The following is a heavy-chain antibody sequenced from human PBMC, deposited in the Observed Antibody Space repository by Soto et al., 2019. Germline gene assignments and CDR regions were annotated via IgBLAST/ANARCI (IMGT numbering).Heavy chain of an antibody. J-gene: IGHJ5*02. V-gene: IGHV1-24*01. CDR3: ATTRTIHPIGGFAP. CDR1: RYTNTDLS. D-gene: IGHD1-7*01. Sequence: SVEVSCKVSRYTNTDLSMHWVRQALGKGLEWMGGFDPEDGETIYAQKFQGRVTMTEDTSTDTAYMELSSLRSEDTAVYYCATTRTIHPIGGFAPRGKGTLVTVSS. CDR2: FDPEDGET.